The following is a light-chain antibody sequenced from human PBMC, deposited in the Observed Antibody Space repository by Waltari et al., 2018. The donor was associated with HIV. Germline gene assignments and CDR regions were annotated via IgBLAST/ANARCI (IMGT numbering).Light chain of an antibody. CDR1: SSDVGGYNY. CDR3: YSYAGSLL. Sequence: QSALTQPRSVPGPPGQSVTISCTGSSSDVGGYNYVSWYQQHPTKAPKLIIKDVGERPSGVPDRVSGSKSGNRASLTNSGLQAEDEADYYRYSYAGSLLFGGVTKLTVL. V-gene: IGLV2-11*01. CDR2: DVG. J-gene: IGLJ2*01.